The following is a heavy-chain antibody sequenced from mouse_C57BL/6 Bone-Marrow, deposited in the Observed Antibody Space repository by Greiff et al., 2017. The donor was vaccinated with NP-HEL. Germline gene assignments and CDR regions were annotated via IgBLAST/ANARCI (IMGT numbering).Heavy chain of an antibody. V-gene: IGHV1-69*01. CDR2: IDPSDSNT. CDR1: GYTFTSYW. D-gene: IGHD2-4*01. CDR3: ATKEDNDYGELSY. J-gene: IGHJ3*01. Sequence: VQLQQPGAELVMPGASVKLSCKASGYTFTSYWMPWVKQRPGQGLEWIGEIDPSDSNTNYNQKFKGKSTLTVDKSSSTTYMQLSSLTSYDSAVYYCATKEDNDYGELSYCGQGTLVTLSA.